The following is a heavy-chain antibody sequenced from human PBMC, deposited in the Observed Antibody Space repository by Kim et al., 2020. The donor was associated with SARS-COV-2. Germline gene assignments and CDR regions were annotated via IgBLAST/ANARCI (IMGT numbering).Heavy chain of an antibody. Sequence: LSLTCAASGFTFSDYYMSWIRQAPGKGLEWVSYISSSGSTIYYADSVKGRFTISRDNAKNSLYLQMNSLRAEDTAVYYCARERRYCGGDCYSGDYYYGMDVWGQGTTVTVSS. CDR2: ISSSGSTI. V-gene: IGHV3-11*01. CDR3: ARERRYCGGDCYSGDYYYGMDV. D-gene: IGHD2-21*02. J-gene: IGHJ6*02. CDR1: GFTFSDYY.